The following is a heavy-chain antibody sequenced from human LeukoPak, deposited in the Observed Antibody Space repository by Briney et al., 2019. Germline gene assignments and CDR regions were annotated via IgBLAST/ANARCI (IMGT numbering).Heavy chain of an antibody. CDR2: IYYSGST. D-gene: IGHD5-18*01. CDR1: GGSISSSSYY. CDR3: ARGRGYSYQPFDY. Sequence: PSETLSLTCTVSGGSISSSSYYWGWIRQPPGKGLEWIGSIYYSGSTYYNPSLKSRVTISVDTSKNQFSLKLSSVTAADTAVYYCARGRGYSYQPFDYWGQGTLVAVSS. J-gene: IGHJ4*02. V-gene: IGHV4-39*07.